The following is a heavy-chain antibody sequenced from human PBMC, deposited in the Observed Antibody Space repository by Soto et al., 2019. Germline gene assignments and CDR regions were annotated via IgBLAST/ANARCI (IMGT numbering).Heavy chain of an antibody. CDR3: ARALNYSNFDY. J-gene: IGHJ4*02. Sequence: PGESLKISCEVSGYNFMRHWIAWVRQMPGKGLEWMGTILPRDSDTRYSPSFQGQVTISADKSINTAYVQWTSLEASDTAIYFCARALNYSNFDYWGQGTLVTVSS. CDR2: ILPRDSDT. CDR1: GYNFMRHW. V-gene: IGHV5-51*01. D-gene: IGHD4-4*01.